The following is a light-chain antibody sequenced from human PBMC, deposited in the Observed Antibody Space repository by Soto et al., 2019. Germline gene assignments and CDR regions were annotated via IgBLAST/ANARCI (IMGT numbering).Light chain of an antibody. J-gene: IGKJ1*01. CDR1: QSINRH. CDR3: QQYRSSYPWT. V-gene: IGKV3-11*01. Sequence: EIVLTQSPATLSLSPGERATLSCRASQSINRHLAWYRQKPGQAPRLLIYDASNGATGIPARFSGSGSGTDFTLTISSLEPEDFAVYYCQQYRSSYPWTFGQGTKVDIK. CDR2: DAS.